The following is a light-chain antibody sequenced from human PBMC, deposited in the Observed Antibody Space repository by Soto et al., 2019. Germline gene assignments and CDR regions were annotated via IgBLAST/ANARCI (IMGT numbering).Light chain of an antibody. CDR1: QSVGRSN. J-gene: IGKJ3*01. CDR3: QLYGGAFT. Sequence: ETVLTQSPDTLSVSPGERATLSCRASQSVGRSNLAWYQQKPGQAPRLLIYGPSTRAAGIPDRFSSNGSGTDFTLSISRVEPEACAVYFCQLYGGAFTFGPGTKVDIK. V-gene: IGKV3-20*01. CDR2: GPS.